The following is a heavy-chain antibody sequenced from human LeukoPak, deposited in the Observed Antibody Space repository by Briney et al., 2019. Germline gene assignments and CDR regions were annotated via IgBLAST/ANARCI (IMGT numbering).Heavy chain of an antibody. CDR3: ATWESAWGSGGYYNALNDY. CDR1: GYTLTELS. CDR2: FDPEDGET. Sequence: ASVKVSCKVSGYTLTELSMHWVRQAPGKGLEWMGGFDPEDGETIYAQKFQGRVTMTEDTSTDTAYMELSSLRSEDTAVYYCATWESAWGSGGYYNALNDYWGQGTLVTVSS. V-gene: IGHV1-24*01. J-gene: IGHJ4*02. D-gene: IGHD3-10*01.